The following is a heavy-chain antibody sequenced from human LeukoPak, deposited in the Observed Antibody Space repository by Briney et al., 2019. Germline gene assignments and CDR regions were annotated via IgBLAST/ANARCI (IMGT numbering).Heavy chain of an antibody. D-gene: IGHD5-12*01. CDR2: IYYSGST. Sequence: KTSETLSLTCAVSGGSISSGGYSWSWIRQPPGKGLEWFGYIYYSGSTYYNPSLKSRVTISVDTSKNQLSLKLSSVTAADTAVYYCARQVATKGEWAFDVWGQGTVVTVSS. CDR1: GGSISSGGYS. V-gene: IGHV4-30-4*07. J-gene: IGHJ3*01. CDR3: ARQVATKGEWAFDV.